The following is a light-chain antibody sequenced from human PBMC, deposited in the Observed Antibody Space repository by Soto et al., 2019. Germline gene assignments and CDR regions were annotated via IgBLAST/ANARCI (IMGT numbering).Light chain of an antibody. CDR1: QTISDF. CDR3: QQLNSYPLT. V-gene: IGKV1-9*01. J-gene: IGKJ4*01. Sequence: DIQMTQSPSSLSASLGDRVTITCRASQTISDFLNGYQQKPGKAPKLLIYAASTLQSGVPSRFSGSGSGTDFTLTSSSLQPEDFATYYCQQLNSYPLTFGGGTKVDIK. CDR2: AAS.